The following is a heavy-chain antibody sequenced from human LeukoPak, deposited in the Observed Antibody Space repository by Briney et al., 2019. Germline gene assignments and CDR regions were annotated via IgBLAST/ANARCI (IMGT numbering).Heavy chain of an antibody. V-gene: IGHV3-9*01. Sequence: GGSLRLSCAASGITFDDYAMHWVRQAPGKGLEWVSGISWNSGSIGYADSVKGRFTISRDNAKNSLYLQMNSLRAEDTALYYCATHSDDAAFDIWGQGTMVTVSS. CDR3: ATHSDDAAFDI. J-gene: IGHJ3*02. CDR2: ISWNSGSI. D-gene: IGHD1-1*01. CDR1: GITFDDYA.